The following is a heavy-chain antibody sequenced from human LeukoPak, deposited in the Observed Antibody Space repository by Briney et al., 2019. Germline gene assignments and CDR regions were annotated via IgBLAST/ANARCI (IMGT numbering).Heavy chain of an antibody. D-gene: IGHD4-11*01. CDR3: ARDPKWTTVTTSLLGWFDP. J-gene: IGHJ5*02. CDR2: IYYSGST. V-gene: IGHV4-39*07. CDR1: GGSISSSSYH. Sequence: PSETLSLTCTVSGGSISSSSYHWGWIRQPPGKGLEWIGSIYYSGSTYYNPSLKSRVTISVDTSKNQFSLKLSSVTAADTAVYYCARDPKWTTVTTSLLGWFDPWGQGTLVTVSS.